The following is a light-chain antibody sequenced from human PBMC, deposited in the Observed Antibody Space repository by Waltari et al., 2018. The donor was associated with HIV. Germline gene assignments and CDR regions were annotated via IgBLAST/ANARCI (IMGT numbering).Light chain of an antibody. J-gene: IGKJ2*01. CDR2: ASS. V-gene: IGKV1-39*01. Sequence: DIQMTQSPSSLYASVGDGVTITCRASQNVSTYLNWYQQKPGKAPKLVIYASSGLQSGVPSSFRGSGSGTDFTLTISSLQSEDFATYYCQQTHTTPHTFGQGTKLQIK. CDR1: QNVSTY. CDR3: QQTHTTPHT.